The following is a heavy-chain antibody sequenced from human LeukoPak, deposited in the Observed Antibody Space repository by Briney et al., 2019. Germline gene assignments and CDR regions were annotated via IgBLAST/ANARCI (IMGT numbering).Heavy chain of an antibody. V-gene: IGHV3-53*01. CDR3: ARVLYYYDSSGYYSDALDI. J-gene: IGHJ3*02. Sequence: PGGSLRPSCAASGFTVSSNYMSWVRQAPGKGLEWVSVIYSGGSTYYADSVKGRFTISRDNSKNTLYLQMNSLRAEDTAVYYCARVLYYYDSSGYYSDALDIWGQGTMVTVSS. D-gene: IGHD3-22*01. CDR1: GFTVSSNY. CDR2: IYSGGST.